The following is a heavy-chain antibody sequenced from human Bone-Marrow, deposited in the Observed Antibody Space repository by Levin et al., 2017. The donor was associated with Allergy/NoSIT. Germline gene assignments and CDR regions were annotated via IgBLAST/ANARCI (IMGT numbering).Heavy chain of an antibody. CDR3: ARSVAAAGTKYFDL. CDR1: GYTFTSYG. J-gene: IGHJ2*01. V-gene: IGHV1-18*01. CDR2: ISAYNGNT. D-gene: IGHD6-13*01. Sequence: ASVKVSCKASGYTFTSYGISWVRQAPGQGLEWMGWISAYNGNTNYAQKLQGRVTMTTDTSTSTAYMELRSLRSDDTAVYYCARSVAAAGTKYFDLWGRGTLVTVSS.